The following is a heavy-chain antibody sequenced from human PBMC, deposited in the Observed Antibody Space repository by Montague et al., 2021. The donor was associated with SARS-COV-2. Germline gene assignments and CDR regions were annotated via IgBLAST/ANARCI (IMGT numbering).Heavy chain of an antibody. CDR2: IGGNGRGT. V-gene: IGHV3-23*01. CDR3: AKAYDSGGYNYERGADY. CDR1: GFSFSTYA. J-gene: IGHJ4*02. Sequence: SLRLSCPASGFSFSTYAMIWVRQAPGKGLEWVAAIGGNGRGTYHAASVKGRFTISRDSSKSTVNLQMNSLTVGDTAVYFCAKAYDSGGYNYERGADYWGQGTLVTVS. D-gene: IGHD3-22*01.